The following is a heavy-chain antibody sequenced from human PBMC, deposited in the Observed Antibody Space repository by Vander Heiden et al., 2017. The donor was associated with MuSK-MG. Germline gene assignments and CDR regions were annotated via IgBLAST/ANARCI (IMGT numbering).Heavy chain of an antibody. Sequence: EVQLVESGGGLVQPGESLRLSCAASGFTISSNYMAWVRQAPGQGLEWVSVIYSGATAYYADSVKGRFLISRDNSDNTLYLHMNNLRAEDTAVYYCAKYGPDASGSYNWLDPCGQVTLVTVSS. CDR3: AKYGPDASGSYNWLDP. J-gene: IGHJ5*02. CDR1: GFTISSNY. V-gene: IGHV3-66*01. CDR2: IYSGATA. D-gene: IGHD3-10*01.